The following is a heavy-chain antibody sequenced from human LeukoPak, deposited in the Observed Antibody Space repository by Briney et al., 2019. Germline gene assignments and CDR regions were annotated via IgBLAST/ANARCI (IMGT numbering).Heavy chain of an antibody. Sequence: GGSLRLSSAASGFTFTSYEMNWVRQAPGKGLEWVSYISSRGITICYADSVKGRFTISRDNAKNSLYLQMNSLRAEDTAVYYCASLTGDYDILTGYYQYWGQGTLVTVSS. J-gene: IGHJ4*02. D-gene: IGHD3-9*01. CDR2: ISSRGITI. V-gene: IGHV3-48*03. CDR1: GFTFTSYE. CDR3: ASLTGDYDILTGYYQY.